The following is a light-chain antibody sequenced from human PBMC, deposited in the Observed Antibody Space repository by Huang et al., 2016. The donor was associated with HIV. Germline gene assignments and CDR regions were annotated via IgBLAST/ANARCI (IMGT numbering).Light chain of an antibody. CDR1: QSVRGN. V-gene: IGKV3-15*01. CDR3: QQYNNWPPFT. J-gene: IGKJ3*01. Sequence: EIVMTQSPATLSVSPGEAATLSCRASQSVRGNLAWYERIPGQPPRLLIYAASTRATGIPARFSDSGYGTEFTLTISSLQSEDFGLYFCQQYNNWPPFTFGPGTKVDVK. CDR2: AAS.